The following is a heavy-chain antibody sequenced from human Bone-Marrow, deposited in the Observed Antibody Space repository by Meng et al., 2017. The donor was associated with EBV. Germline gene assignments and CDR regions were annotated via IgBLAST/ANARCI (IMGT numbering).Heavy chain of an antibody. V-gene: IGHV4-39*07. CDR2: VYYLGGT. CDR3: ARGTPFDY. D-gene: IGHD3-16*01. Sequence: QLQLQESGPGLVQPSGTLSLTCTVSGGSINSAEYHWGWIRQPPGKGLEWIRTVYYLGGTHYSPSLSSRLSISIDTSKNQFSLKLTSATAADTAVYYCARGTPFDYWGPGILVTVSS. J-gene: IGHJ4*02. CDR1: GGSINSAEYH.